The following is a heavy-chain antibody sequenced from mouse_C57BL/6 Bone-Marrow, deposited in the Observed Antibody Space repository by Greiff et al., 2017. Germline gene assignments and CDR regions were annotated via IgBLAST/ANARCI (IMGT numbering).Heavy chain of an antibody. CDR2: ISSGGSYT. CDR3: ARQLRLRGGWFAY. Sequence: EVQGVESGGDLVKPGGSLKLSCAASGFTFSSYGMSWVRQTPDKRLEWVATISSGGSYTYYPDSVKGRFTISRDNAKNTLYLQMSSLKSEDTAMYYCARQLRLRGGWFAYWGQGTLVTVSA. J-gene: IGHJ3*01. D-gene: IGHD3-2*02. CDR1: GFTFSSYG. V-gene: IGHV5-6*01.